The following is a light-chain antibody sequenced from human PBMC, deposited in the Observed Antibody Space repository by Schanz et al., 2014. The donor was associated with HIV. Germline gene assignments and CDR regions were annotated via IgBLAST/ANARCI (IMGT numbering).Light chain of an antibody. CDR3: SSYTSSSTRVV. V-gene: IGLV2-14*03. CDR2: GVT. J-gene: IGLJ2*01. CDR1: SGDIGTYAA. Sequence: QSVLTQPASVSGSPGQSITISCTGTSGDIGTYAAVSWYQQPPDKAPRLLIYGVTSRPSGISSRFSGSASGNTASLTISGLQAADEADYYCSSYTSSSTRVVFGGGTKLTVL.